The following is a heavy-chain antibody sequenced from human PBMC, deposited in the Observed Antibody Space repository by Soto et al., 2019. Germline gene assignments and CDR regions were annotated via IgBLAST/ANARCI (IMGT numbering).Heavy chain of an antibody. CDR2: ISAYNGNT. CDR3: ARDRGVAPPVAGNTHYYYYMDV. D-gene: IGHD6-19*01. V-gene: IGHV1-18*01. Sequence: QDQLVQSGVEVKKPGASVKVSCKASGYSFTNYGITWVRQAPGQGFEWVGWISAYNGNTNYAQKLQGRVTMTTDASTSTAYLELRSLRSHDTAVYYCARDRGVAPPVAGNTHYYYYMDVWGKGTTVTVSS. CDR1: GYSFTNYG. J-gene: IGHJ6*03.